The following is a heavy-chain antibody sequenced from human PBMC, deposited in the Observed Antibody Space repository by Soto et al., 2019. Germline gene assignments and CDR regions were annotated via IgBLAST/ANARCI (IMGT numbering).Heavy chain of an antibody. D-gene: IGHD3-22*01. V-gene: IGHV4-31*03. Sequence: QVQLQESGPGLVKPSQTLSLTCTVSGGSISSGGYYWSWVRQHPGKGLEWIGYIYYSGSTFYNPSLKRRVTISVDTSKNQFSRKLSSVTAADTAVYYCARGSYYDSSGYYPYWGQGTLVTVSS. J-gene: IGHJ4*02. CDR2: IYYSGST. CDR3: ARGSYYDSSGYYPY. CDR1: GGSISSGGYY.